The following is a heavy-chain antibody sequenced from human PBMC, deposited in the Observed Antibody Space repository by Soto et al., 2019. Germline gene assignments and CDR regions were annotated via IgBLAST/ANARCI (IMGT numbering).Heavy chain of an antibody. D-gene: IGHD3-22*01. CDR3: AALGPDSSGLDY. CDR2: IVVGSGNT. CDR1: GFTFTSSA. V-gene: IGHV1-58*01. J-gene: IGHJ4*02. Sequence: SVKVSCKASGFTFTSSALQWVRQARGQRLEWIGWIVVGSGNTNYAQKFQERVTITRDMPTSTAYMELSSLRSDDTAVYYCAALGPDSSGLDYWGQGTLVTVS.